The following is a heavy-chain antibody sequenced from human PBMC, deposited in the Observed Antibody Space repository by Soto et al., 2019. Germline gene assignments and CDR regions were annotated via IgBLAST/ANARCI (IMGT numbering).Heavy chain of an antibody. V-gene: IGHV1-69*01. CDR2: IIPIFGTA. J-gene: IGHJ6*02. D-gene: IGHD5-18*01. CDR3: ARVSPYSYGLNYYYGMDV. CDR1: GGTFSSYA. Sequence: PGASVKVSCKASGGTFSSYAISWVRQAPGQGLEWMGGIIPIFGTANYAQKLQGRVTITADESTSTAYMELSSLRSEDTAVYYCARVSPYSYGLNYYYGMDVWGQGTTVTASS.